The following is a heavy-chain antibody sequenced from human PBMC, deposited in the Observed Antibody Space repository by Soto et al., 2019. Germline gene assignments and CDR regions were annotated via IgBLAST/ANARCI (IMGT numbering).Heavy chain of an antibody. J-gene: IGHJ4*02. CDR3: ARARVYATGPLDF. Sequence: PWGSLSLSCAASGFTFTSYTINWVRQAPGKGLEWVSSISSSSDYIYYADSMKGRVTISRDNAKNSLFLDMNSLTGEDTAVYYCARARVYATGPLDFWGQGTLVTVYS. CDR1: GFTFTSYT. CDR2: ISSSSDYI. D-gene: IGHD6-13*01. V-gene: IGHV3-21*06.